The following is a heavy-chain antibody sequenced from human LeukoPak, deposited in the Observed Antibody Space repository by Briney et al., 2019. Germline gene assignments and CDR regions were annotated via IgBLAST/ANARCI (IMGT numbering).Heavy chain of an antibody. D-gene: IGHD3-9*01. CDR3: ARRTKVLRYFDWY. CDR1: GGSISSYY. CDR2: IYTSGST. J-gene: IGHJ4*02. Sequence: SETLSLTCTVSGGSISSYYWSWIRQPAGKGLEWIGRIYTSGSTNYNPSLKSRVTMSVDTSKNQFSLRLSSVTAADTAVYYCARRTKVLRYFDWYWSQGTLVTVSS. V-gene: IGHV4-4*07.